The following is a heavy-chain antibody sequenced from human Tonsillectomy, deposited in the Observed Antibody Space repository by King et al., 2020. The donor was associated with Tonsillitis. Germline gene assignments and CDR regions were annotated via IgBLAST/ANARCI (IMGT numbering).Heavy chain of an antibody. V-gene: IGHV3-7*01. Sequence: VKLVESGGGLVQPGGSLRLSCAASDFTFSEYWMTWIRQAPGEGLEWVANIKGDGSVKYYVDSVEGRFTISRDNADSSLFLRMNSLRAEDTAIYYCVRDMNYRDRSAYYDVLDVWGPGTMVTVSS. CDR3: VRDMNYRDRSAYYDVLDV. J-gene: IGHJ3*01. CDR2: IKGDGSVK. D-gene: IGHD3-22*01. CDR1: DFTFSEYW.